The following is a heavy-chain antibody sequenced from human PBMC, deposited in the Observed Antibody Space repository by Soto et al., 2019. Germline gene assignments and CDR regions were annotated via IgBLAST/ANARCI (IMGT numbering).Heavy chain of an antibody. CDR3: AGGLRFLEWLLPTAYYMDV. Sequence: SETLSLTCTVSVGSISSYYWSWIRQPPGKGLEWIGYIYYSGSTNYNPSLKSRVTISVDTSKNQFSLKLSSVTAADTAVYYCAGGLRFLEWLLPTAYYMDVWGKGTTVTVSS. D-gene: IGHD3-3*01. CDR2: IYYSGST. CDR1: VGSISSYY. J-gene: IGHJ6*03. V-gene: IGHV4-59*01.